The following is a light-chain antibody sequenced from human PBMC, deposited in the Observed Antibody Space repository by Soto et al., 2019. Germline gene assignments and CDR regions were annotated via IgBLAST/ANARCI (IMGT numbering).Light chain of an antibody. CDR1: HSVGSSY. CDR2: GAS. V-gene: IGKV3-20*01. CDR3: QQYGSSPVP. J-gene: IGKJ4*01. Sequence: EVVLMQSPGTLSLSPGERATLSCRASHSVGSSYLAWDQQKPGQAPRLLIYGASSRATGIPDRFGSSGSGTDFTLTISTMQTADFAVYYCQQYGSSPVPFAGGTKVDIK.